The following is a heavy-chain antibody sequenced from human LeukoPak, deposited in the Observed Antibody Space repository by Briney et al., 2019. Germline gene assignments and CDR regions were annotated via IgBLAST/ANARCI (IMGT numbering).Heavy chain of an antibody. Sequence: GGSLRLSCAASGFTFSSYAMHWVRQAPGKGLEWVAVISYDGSNKYYADSVKGRFTISRDNSKNTLYLQMNSLRVEDTAMYYCARVGREYSNSSHPDYWGQGTLVTVSS. CDR3: ARVGREYSNSSHPDY. CDR2: ISYDGSNK. D-gene: IGHD6-6*01. J-gene: IGHJ4*02. CDR1: GFTFSSYA. V-gene: IGHV3-30-3*01.